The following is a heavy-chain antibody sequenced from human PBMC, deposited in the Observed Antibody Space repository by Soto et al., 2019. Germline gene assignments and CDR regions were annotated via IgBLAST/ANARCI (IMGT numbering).Heavy chain of an antibody. V-gene: IGHV1-69*13. CDR3: SAVRSSGSRSDVYDS. J-gene: IGHJ3*02. Sequence: SVKVSCKASGGTFSSYAISWVRQAPGQGLEWMGGIIPIFGTANYAQKFQGRVTMTEDESTGTAYIEVSSLRSEDTAVYYCSAVRSSGSRSDVYDSCGQGTVDTV. D-gene: IGHD6-25*01. CDR2: IIPIFGTA. CDR1: GGTFSSYA.